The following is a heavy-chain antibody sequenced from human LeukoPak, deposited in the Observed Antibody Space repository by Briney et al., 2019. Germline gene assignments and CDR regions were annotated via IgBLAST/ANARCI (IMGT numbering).Heavy chain of an antibody. CDR2: INSDGSST. V-gene: IGHV3-74*01. CDR3: ARTYDFWSGYYPDY. D-gene: IGHD3-3*01. J-gene: IGHJ4*02. CDR1: GFTFSSYW. Sequence: GGSLRLSYAASGFTFSSYWMHWVRQAPGKGLVWVSRINSDGSSTSYADSVKGRFTISRDNAKNTLYLQMNSLRAEDRAVYYCARTYDFWSGYYPDYWGQGTLVTVSS.